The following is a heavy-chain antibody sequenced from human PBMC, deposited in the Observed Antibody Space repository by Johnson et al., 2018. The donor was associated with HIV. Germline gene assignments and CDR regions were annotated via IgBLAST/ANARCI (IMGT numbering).Heavy chain of an antibody. CDR1: GFTVSSNY. D-gene: IGHD4-17*01. CDR2: IYSGGST. J-gene: IGHJ3*02. Sequence: VQLVESGGGFIQPVGSLRLSCAASGFTVSSNYMSWVRQAPGKGLEWVSVIYSGGSTYYADSVKGRFTISRDNSKNTLYLQMNSLRAEDTAVYYCARDLVVRDYGDYTYRRGGAFDIWGQGTMVTVSS. CDR3: ARDLVVRDYGDYTYRRGGAFDI. V-gene: IGHV3-53*01.